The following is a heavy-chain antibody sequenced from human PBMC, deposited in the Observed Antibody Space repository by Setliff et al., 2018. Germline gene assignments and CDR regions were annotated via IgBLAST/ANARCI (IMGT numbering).Heavy chain of an antibody. D-gene: IGHD2-8*02. CDR1: GGSISTFY. CDR3: ARLSPYNTGPPFDY. CDR2: IHYSGST. V-gene: IGHV4-59*08. J-gene: IGHJ4*02. Sequence: SETLSLTCTVSGGSISTFYWSWIRQSPEKGLEWIAYIHYSGSTNQNPSLKSRVTISLDTSKNHFSLNLRSVTAADTAVYYCARLSPYNTGPPFDYWGQGTLVTVA.